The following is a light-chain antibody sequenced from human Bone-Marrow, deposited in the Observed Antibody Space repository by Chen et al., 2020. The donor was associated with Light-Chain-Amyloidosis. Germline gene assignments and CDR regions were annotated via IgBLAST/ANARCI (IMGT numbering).Light chain of an antibody. CDR1: QTISRNY. J-gene: IGKJ4*01. CDR3: QQYGTSPLT. Sequence: EIVLTPSPGTLSLSPGEGANLSCRASQTISRNYLTWYQQKFGQAPRLLIDGSSSRATGIPDRFTGSESGTDFTLTINRLEPEDFAMYYCQQYGTSPLTFGGGTKVEIK. CDR2: GSS. V-gene: IGKV3-20*01.